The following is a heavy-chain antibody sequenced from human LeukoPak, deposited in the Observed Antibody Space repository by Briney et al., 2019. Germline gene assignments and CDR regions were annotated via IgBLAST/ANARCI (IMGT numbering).Heavy chain of an antibody. CDR1: GFTFSSYA. Sequence: GGSLRLSCAASGFTFSSYAMHWVRQAPGKGLEWVAVISYDGSNKYYADSVKGRFTISRDNSKNTLCLQMNSLRAEDTAVYYCARDSSGYDLIGGFDYWGQGTLVTVSS. CDR3: ARDSSGYDLIGGFDY. J-gene: IGHJ4*02. CDR2: ISYDGSNK. D-gene: IGHD5-12*01. V-gene: IGHV3-30*04.